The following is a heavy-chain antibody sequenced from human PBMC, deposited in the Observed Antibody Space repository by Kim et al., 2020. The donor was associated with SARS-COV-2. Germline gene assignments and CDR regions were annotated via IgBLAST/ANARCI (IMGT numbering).Heavy chain of an antibody. D-gene: IGHD1-26*01. V-gene: IGHV3-11*01. CDR2: ISGDGTIT. CDR1: GFSFSDFY. CDR3: TRHVRGGLGASNY. J-gene: IGHJ4*02. Sequence: GGSLRLSCAASGFSFSDFYMSWMRQAPGKGLEWVSYISGDGTITDYAGSVKGRFTISRDNSKQSLHLQIDSLRDEDTATYYCTRHVRGGLGASNYWGPGT.